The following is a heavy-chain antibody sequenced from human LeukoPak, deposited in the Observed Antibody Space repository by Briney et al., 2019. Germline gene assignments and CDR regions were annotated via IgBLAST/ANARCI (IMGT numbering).Heavy chain of an antibody. J-gene: IGHJ3*02. D-gene: IGHD2-21*01. CDR3: ARDTGAYCGGDCMGPPFAFDI. CDR1: GGTFSSYA. Sequence: SVKVSCKACGGTFSSYAISWVRQAPGQGLEWMGGIIPIFGTANYAQKFQGRVTITADESTSTAYMELSSLRSEDTAVYYCARDTGAYCGGDCMGPPFAFDIWGQGTMVTVSS. V-gene: IGHV1-69*13. CDR2: IIPIFGTA.